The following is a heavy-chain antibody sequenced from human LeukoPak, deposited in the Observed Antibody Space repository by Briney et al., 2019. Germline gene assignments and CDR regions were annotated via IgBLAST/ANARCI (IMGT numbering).Heavy chain of an antibody. J-gene: IGHJ4*02. CDR2: IIPIFGTA. Sequence: SVNVSFKASGGTFSSYAISWVRQAPGQGLEWMGGIIPIFGTANYAQKFQGRVTITADESTSTAYMELSSLRSEDTAVYYCARENDSSGYCPYWGQGTLVTVSS. CDR1: GGTFSSYA. V-gene: IGHV1-69*13. D-gene: IGHD3-22*01. CDR3: ARENDSSGYCPY.